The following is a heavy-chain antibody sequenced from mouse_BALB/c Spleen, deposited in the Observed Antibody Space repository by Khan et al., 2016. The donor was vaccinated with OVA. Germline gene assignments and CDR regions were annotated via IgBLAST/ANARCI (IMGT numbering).Heavy chain of an antibody. D-gene: IGHD2-4*01. CDR1: GFSLTTSGMG. CDR2: IYWDDDK. Sequence: ESGPGILQPSQTLSLTCSFSGFSLTTSGMGVSWIRQPSGKGLEWLAHIYWDDDKRYNPSLKSRLTISKDTSRNQVFLKITSVDTADTATYFCARNVYEYDPWVAYWGQGTLVTVSA. J-gene: IGHJ3*01. V-gene: IGHV8-12*01. CDR3: ARNVYEYDPWVAY.